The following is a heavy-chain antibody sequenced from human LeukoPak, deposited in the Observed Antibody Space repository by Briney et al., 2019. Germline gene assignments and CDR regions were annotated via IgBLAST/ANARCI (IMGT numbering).Heavy chain of an antibody. J-gene: IGHJ4*02. CDR1: GFTFSSYG. CDR2: IRYDGSNK. V-gene: IGHV3-30*02. CDR3: AKHYYRSHDY. Sequence: PGGSLRLSCAASGFTFSSYGMHWVRQAPGKGLEWVAFIRYDGSNKYYADSVKGLFTISRDNSKNSLYLQMNSLRAEDTAIYYCAKHYYRSHDYWGQGTLVTVSS. D-gene: IGHD3-22*01.